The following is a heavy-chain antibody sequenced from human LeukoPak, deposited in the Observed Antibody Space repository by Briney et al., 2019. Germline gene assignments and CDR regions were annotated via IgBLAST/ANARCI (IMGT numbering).Heavy chain of an antibody. D-gene: IGHD1-26*01. J-gene: IGHJ4*02. CDR3: AKDPQKWESYFDY. V-gene: IGHV3-30*02. CDR1: GFTFSSYG. CDR2: IRYDGSNK. Sequence: PGGSLRLSCAASGFTFSSYGMHWVRQAPGKGLEWVAFIRYDGSNKYYADSVKGRFTISRDNSKNTLYLQMNSLRAEDTAVYYCAKDPQKWESYFDYWGPGTLVTVSS.